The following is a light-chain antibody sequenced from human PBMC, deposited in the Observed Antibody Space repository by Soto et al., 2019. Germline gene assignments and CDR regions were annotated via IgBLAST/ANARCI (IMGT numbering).Light chain of an antibody. Sequence: DIQLTQSPSSLSASVGDRVTITCWASDGISGCLAWYQQKPGKAPKLLIYAASTLKSGAPSRFSGSGSGTEFPLTISSLQPEDFATYYCQQLDSYPLTFGGGTKVEIK. CDR2: AAS. CDR3: QQLDSYPLT. J-gene: IGKJ4*01. CDR1: DGISGC. V-gene: IGKV1-9*01.